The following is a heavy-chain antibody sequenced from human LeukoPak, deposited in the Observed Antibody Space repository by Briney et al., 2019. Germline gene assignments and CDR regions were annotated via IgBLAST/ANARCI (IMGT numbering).Heavy chain of an antibody. CDR1: GYTFTSYG. V-gene: IGHV1-18*01. J-gene: IGHJ4*02. CDR2: ISAYNGNT. D-gene: IGHD3-22*01. CDR3: ARTYFTSSGYYRQFDY. Sequence: ASVKVSCKASGYTFTSYGISWVRQAPGQGLEWMGWISAYNGNTNYAQKLQGRVTMTTDTSTSTAYMELRSLRSDDTAVYYCARTYFTSSGYYRQFDYWGQGTLVTVSS.